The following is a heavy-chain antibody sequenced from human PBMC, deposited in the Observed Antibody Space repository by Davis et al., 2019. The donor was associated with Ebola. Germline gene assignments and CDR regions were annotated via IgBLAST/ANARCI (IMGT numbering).Heavy chain of an antibody. J-gene: IGHJ6*02. Sequence: PGGSLRLSCAASGFSYSSYAMSWVRQAPGKGLEWVSGIVGGGSSTYYADSVKGRFTISRDNSKNTLYLQMNSLRAEDTAVYYCAKDWRGYSYGTPSSMDVWGQGTTVTVS. CDR3: AKDWRGYSYGTPSSMDV. D-gene: IGHD5-18*01. V-gene: IGHV3-23*01. CDR2: IVGGGSST. CDR1: GFSYSSYA.